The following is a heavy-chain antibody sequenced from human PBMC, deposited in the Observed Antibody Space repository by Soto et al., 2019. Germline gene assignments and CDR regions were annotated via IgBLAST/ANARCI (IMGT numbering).Heavy chain of an antibody. J-gene: IGHJ6*02. V-gene: IGHV4-31*03. CDR1: GGSISSGGYY. CDR3: ARDLRFRGFYGMDV. CDR2: IYYTGSI. Sequence: PSETLSLTCTVSGGSISSGGYYWSWIRQHPGKGLEWIGYIYYTGSINYNPSLKSRVTISVDTSKNQFSLKLSSVTAADTAVYYCARDLRFRGFYGMDVWGQGTTVTVSS. D-gene: IGHD3-10*01.